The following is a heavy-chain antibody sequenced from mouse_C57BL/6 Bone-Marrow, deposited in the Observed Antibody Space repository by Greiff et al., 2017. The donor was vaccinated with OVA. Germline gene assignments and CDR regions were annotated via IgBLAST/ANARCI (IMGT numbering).Heavy chain of an antibody. CDR3: TVGRRLAY. D-gene: IGHD4-1*01. J-gene: IGHJ3*01. V-gene: IGHV6-3*01. CDR2: IRLKSDNYAT. CDR1: GFTFSNYW. Sequence: EVKVEESGGGLVQPGGSMKLSCVASGFTFSNYWMNWVRQSPAQGLEWVAQIRLKSDNYATHYAESVKGRFTISRDDSKSSVYLQMNNLRAEDTGIYYCTVGRRLAYWGQGTLVTVSA.